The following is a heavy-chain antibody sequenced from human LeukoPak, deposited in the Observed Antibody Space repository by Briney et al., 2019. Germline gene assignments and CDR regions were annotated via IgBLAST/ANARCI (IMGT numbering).Heavy chain of an antibody. CDR3: AKEVLRYFDWLSYFDY. D-gene: IGHD3-9*01. J-gene: IGHJ4*02. Sequence: HPGGSLRLSCAASGFTFSSYAMSWVRQAPGKGLEWVSAISGSGGSTYYADSVKGRFTISRDNSKNTLYLQMNSLRAEDTAVYYCAKEVLRYFDWLSYFDYWGQGTLDTVSS. V-gene: IGHV3-23*01. CDR1: GFTFSSYA. CDR2: ISGSGGST.